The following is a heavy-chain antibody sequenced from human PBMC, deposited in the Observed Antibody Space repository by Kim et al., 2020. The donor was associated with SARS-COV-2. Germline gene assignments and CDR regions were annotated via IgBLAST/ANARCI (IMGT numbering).Heavy chain of an antibody. Sequence: KGRFTTSSDNAKNSLYLKMNSLRAEDTAVYYCARVSLYYYDSSGRLAFDIWGQGTMVTVSS. V-gene: IGHV3-11*04. J-gene: IGHJ3*02. D-gene: IGHD3-22*01. CDR3: ARVSLYYYDSSGRLAFDI.